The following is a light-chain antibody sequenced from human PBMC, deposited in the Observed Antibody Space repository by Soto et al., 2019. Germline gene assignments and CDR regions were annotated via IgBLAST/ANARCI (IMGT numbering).Light chain of an antibody. J-gene: IGKJ5*01. V-gene: IGKV3-15*01. CDR1: QNIHTN. Sequence: SPATLSLSPGERATLSCRASQNIHTNLAWYQHKPGQAPRLLFYGASTRATGLPARFSGSGSGTEFTLTISSLQAEDSAVYYCQHYYNWPRTFGQGTRLEIK. CDR3: QHYYNWPRT. CDR2: GAS.